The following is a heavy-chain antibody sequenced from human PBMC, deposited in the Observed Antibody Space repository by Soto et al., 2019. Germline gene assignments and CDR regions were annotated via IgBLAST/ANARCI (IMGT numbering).Heavy chain of an antibody. CDR1: GGTFSSYA. J-gene: IGHJ6*02. V-gene: IGHV1-69*13. CDR3: ASGREYSYGQVYYYYGMDV. CDR2: IIPIFGTA. D-gene: IGHD5-18*01. Sequence: GASVKVSCKASGGTFSSYAISWVRQAPGQGLEWMGGIIPIFGTANYAQKFQGRVTITADESTSTAYMELSSLRSEDTAVYYCASGREYSYGQVYYYYGMDVWGQGTTVTVSS.